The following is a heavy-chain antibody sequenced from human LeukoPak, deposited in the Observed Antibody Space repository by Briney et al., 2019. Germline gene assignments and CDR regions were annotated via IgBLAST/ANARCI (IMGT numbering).Heavy chain of an antibody. CDR1: GGSISSYY. J-gene: IGHJ4*02. CDR2: IYYSGST. CDR3: ARASFGLVGGSDY. Sequence: SETLSLTCTVSGGSISSYYWSWIRQPPGKGLEWIGYIYYSGSTNYNPSLKSRVTISVDTSKNQFSLKLSSVTAADTAVYYCARASFGLVGGSDYWGQGTLVTVSS. D-gene: IGHD5-18*01. V-gene: IGHV4-59*01.